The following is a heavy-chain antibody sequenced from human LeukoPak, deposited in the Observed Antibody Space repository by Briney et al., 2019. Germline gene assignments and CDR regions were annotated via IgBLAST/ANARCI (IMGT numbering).Heavy chain of an antibody. CDR2: ISHDESNY. CDR1: GFTFRAYA. V-gene: IGHV3-30*04. Sequence: AGGSLRLSCTASGFTFRAYALHWVRQAPGKGLEWVAVISHDESNYYHAESVKGRFSISRDDSKNTLVLQMNSLTTEDAGVYYCARARTGSYSSPFEYWGPGTLVTVSS. CDR3: ARARTGSYSSPFEY. D-gene: IGHD1-26*01. J-gene: IGHJ1*01.